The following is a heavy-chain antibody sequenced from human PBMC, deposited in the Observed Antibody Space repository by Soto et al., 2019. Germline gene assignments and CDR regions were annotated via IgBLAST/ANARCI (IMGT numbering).Heavy chain of an antibody. CDR3: GRGRSGQIVVFY. CDR2: IGPESGAT. D-gene: IGHD1-26*01. J-gene: IGHJ4*02. Sequence: ASVKVSCKASGYSFTGHYIHWVRQAPEQGPEWMGEIGPESGATRYAQKFQGRVTMTMDTSITTVYMELNNLRPDDTSIYYCGRGRSGQIVVFYWGQGTPVTVSS. V-gene: IGHV1-2*02. CDR1: GYSFTGHY.